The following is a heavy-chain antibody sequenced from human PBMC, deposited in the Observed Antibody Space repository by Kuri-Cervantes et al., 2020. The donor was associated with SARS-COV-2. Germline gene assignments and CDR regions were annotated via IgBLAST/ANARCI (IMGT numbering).Heavy chain of an antibody. CDR3: ARDRGSSGWYGVDY. V-gene: IGHV3-33*01. D-gene: IGHD6-19*01. CDR1: GFTFSSYG. Sequence: LSLTCAASGFTFSSYGMHWVRQAPGKGLEWVAVLWYDGSNKYYADSVKGRFTISRDNSKNTLYLQMNSLRAEDTAVYYCARDRGSSGWYGVDYWGQGTLVTVSS. J-gene: IGHJ4*02. CDR2: LWYDGSNK.